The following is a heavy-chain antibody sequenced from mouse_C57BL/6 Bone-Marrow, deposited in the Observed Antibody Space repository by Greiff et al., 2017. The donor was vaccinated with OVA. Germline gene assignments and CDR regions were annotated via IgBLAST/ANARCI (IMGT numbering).Heavy chain of an antibody. CDR2: ISYSGST. J-gene: IGHJ3*01. V-gene: IGHV3-1*01. CDR3: AREASSGSWFAY. CDR1: GYSITSGYD. Sequence: EVKLMESGPGMVKPSQSLSLTCTVTGYSITSGYDWHWIRHFPGNKLEWMGYISYSGSTNYNPSLKSRISITHDTSKNHFFLKLNTVTTEDTAKDYGAREASSGSWFAYGGQGTLVTVSA. D-gene: IGHD3-2*02.